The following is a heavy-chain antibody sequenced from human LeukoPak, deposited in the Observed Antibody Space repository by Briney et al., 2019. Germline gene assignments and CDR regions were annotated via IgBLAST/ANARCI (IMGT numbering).Heavy chain of an antibody. CDR3: ARGLKRIAAGDY. CDR1: GGSFSGYY. CDR2: IDHSGST. D-gene: IGHD6-13*01. J-gene: IGHJ4*02. V-gene: IGHV4-34*01. Sequence: SETLSLTCAVYGGSFSGYYWSWIRQPPGKGLEWIGEIDHSGSTNYNPSLKSRVTISVDTSKNQFSLKLSSVTAADTAVYYCARGLKRIAAGDYWGQGTLVTVSS.